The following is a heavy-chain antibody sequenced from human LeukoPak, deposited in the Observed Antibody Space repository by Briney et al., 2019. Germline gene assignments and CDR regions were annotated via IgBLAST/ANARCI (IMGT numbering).Heavy chain of an antibody. CDR1: GGSISSSSYY. D-gene: IGHD3-22*01. Sequence: SETLSLTCTVSGGSISSSSYYWGWIRQPPGKGLEWIGSIYYSGSTYYNPSLKSRVTISVDTSKNQFSLKLSSVTAADTAVYYCARSRYYEYYDSSGYHPSPFDYWGQGTLVTVSS. CDR3: ARSRYYEYYDSSGYHPSPFDY. V-gene: IGHV4-39*01. J-gene: IGHJ4*02. CDR2: IYYSGST.